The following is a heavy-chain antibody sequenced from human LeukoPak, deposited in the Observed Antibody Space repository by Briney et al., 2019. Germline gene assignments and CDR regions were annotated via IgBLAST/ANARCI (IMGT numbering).Heavy chain of an antibody. CDR3: VKRGRYGDYAYDY. CDR2: ISSSGGNT. V-gene: IGHV3-64D*06. Sequence: PGGSLRLSCAASGFIFSDYGMHWVRQAPGKGLQYVSAISSSGGNTYYADSVKGRFTISRDNSKNTLYLQMSSLRAEDTAVYYCVKRGRYGDYAYDYWGQGSLVTVSS. CDR1: GFIFSDYG. J-gene: IGHJ4*02. D-gene: IGHD4-17*01.